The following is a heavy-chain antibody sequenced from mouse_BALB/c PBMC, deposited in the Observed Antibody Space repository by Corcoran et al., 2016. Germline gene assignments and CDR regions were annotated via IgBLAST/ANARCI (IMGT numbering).Heavy chain of an antibody. CDR2: INPYNGGT. Sequence: EVQLQQSGPELVKPGASMKISCKASGYSFTGYTMNWVKQSHGKNLEWIGLINPYNGGTSYNQKFKGKATLTVDKSSSTAYMELLSLTSEDSAVYYWARSNYGNYGDYYSMDYWGQGTSVTVSS. D-gene: IGHD2-1*01. CDR1: GYSFTGYT. V-gene: IGHV1-18*01. J-gene: IGHJ4*01. CDR3: ARSNYGNYGDYYSMDY.